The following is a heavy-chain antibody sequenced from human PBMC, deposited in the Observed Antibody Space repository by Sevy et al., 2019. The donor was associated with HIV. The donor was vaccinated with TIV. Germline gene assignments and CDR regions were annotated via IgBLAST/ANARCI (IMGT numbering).Heavy chain of an antibody. V-gene: IGHV3-23*01. J-gene: IGHJ3*02. Sequence: GGSLRLSCAASGFTFSIYAMNWVRQAPGKGLEWVSVEAGSGGSTYHADSVKGRFTISRDDSKSTLYLQMNSLRAEDTAVYYCAKDLGDPVAFDIWGQGTMVTVSS. CDR3: AKDLGDPVAFDI. CDR2: EAGSGGST. D-gene: IGHD2-21*02. CDR1: GFTFSIYA.